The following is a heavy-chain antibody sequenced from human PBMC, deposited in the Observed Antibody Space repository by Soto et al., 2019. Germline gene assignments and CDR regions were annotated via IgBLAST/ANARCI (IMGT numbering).Heavy chain of an antibody. Sequence: QVQLEQSAPAVKKPGASVKVSCKACGYTFTTYGISWVRQAPGEGLEWLGWINTHNGNTNYAQNLQGRVFMTADTSTNTAYMELRSLRSDDTAIYFCTREGSAPYYYYAMDAWGQGTTVTVSS. CDR2: INTHNGNT. J-gene: IGHJ6*02. CDR1: GYTFTTYG. D-gene: IGHD3-10*01. CDR3: TREGSAPYYYYAMDA. V-gene: IGHV1-18*01.